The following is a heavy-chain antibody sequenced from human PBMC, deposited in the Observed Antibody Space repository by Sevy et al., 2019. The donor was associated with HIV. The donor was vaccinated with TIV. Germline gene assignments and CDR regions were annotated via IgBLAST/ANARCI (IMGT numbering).Heavy chain of an antibody. D-gene: IGHD3-10*01. CDR2: ISGSGGST. V-gene: IGHV3-23*01. J-gene: IGHJ4*02. Sequence: GGSLRLSCAASGFTFSSYAMSWVRQAPGKGLEWVSAISGSGGSTYYADSVKGRFTISRDNSKNTLYLQMNSLRAEDTAVYYCVSGNYYGSGSYYTAFDYWGQGTLVTVSS. CDR3: VSGNYYGSGSYYTAFDY. CDR1: GFTFSSYA.